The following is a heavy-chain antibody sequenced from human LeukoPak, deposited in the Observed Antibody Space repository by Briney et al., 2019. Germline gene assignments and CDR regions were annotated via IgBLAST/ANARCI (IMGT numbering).Heavy chain of an antibody. CDR3: ATDIVAVGPTPNYRDY. CDR2: IIPIFGTA. Sequence: ASVKVSCKASEGTFSSYAISWARQAPGQGLEWMGGIIPIFGTANYAQKFQGRVTITADESTSTAYMELSSLRSEDTAVYYCATDIVAVGPTPNYRDYWGKGTLVTVSS. CDR1: EGTFSSYA. J-gene: IGHJ4*02. V-gene: IGHV1-69*13. D-gene: IGHD2-2*01.